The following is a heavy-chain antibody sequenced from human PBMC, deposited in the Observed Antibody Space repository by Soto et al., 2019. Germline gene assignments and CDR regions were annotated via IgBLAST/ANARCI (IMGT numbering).Heavy chain of an antibody. J-gene: IGHJ4*02. CDR3: ARDKITALFDY. CDR1: GGAFSGYY. D-gene: IGHD3-10*01. CDR2: INHSGST. Sequence: QVQLQQWGAGLLKPSETLSLTCAVYGGAFSGYYWTWIRQPPGTGLAWIGEINHSGSTNYNPSLKRRVTISVDTSKNQFSLKLTSVTAAGTAVYYCARDKITALFDYWGQGTLVTVSS. V-gene: IGHV4-34*01.